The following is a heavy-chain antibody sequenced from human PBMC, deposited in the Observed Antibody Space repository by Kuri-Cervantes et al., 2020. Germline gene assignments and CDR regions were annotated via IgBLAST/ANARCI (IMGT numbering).Heavy chain of an antibody. Sequence: ASVKVSCKASGGTFSSYAISWVRQAPGQGLEWMGGFDPEDGETIYAQKFQGRVTMTEDTSTDTAYMELSSLRSEDTAVYYCARPDTISDWYFDLWGRGTLVTVSS. J-gene: IGHJ2*01. CDR3: ARPDTISDWYFDL. CDR2: FDPEDGET. V-gene: IGHV1-24*01. CDR1: GGTFSSYA. D-gene: IGHD2-2*01.